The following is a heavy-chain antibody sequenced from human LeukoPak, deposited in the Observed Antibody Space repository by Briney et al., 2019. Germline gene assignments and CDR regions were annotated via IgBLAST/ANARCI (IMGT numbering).Heavy chain of an antibody. CDR1: GFTFDDYA. Sequence: PGGSLRLSCVASGFTFDDYAMHWVRQAPGKGLEWVSGISWNSGSIGYADSVKGQFTISRDNAKNSLYLQMSSLRAEDTALYYCAKDRFSSGWYDFQHWGQGTLVTVSS. D-gene: IGHD6-19*01. CDR2: ISWNSGSI. J-gene: IGHJ1*01. CDR3: AKDRFSSGWYDFQH. V-gene: IGHV3-9*01.